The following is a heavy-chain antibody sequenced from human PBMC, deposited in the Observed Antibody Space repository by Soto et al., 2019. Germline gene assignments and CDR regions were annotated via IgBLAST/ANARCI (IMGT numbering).Heavy chain of an antibody. CDR3: ATSYYYDSSGYYSALGAFDI. CDR1: GYSFTSYW. D-gene: IGHD3-22*01. V-gene: IGHV5-51*01. J-gene: IGHJ3*02. Sequence: PGESLKISCKGSGYSFTSYWIGWFRQRPVKGLEWMGIIYPGDSDTRYSPSFQGQVTISADKSISTAYLQWSSLKASDTAMYYCATSYYYDSSGYYSALGAFDIWGQGTMVTVSS. CDR2: IYPGDSDT.